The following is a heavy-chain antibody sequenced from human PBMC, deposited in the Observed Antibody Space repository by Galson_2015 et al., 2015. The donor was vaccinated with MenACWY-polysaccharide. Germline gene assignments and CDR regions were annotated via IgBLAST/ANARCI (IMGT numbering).Heavy chain of an antibody. CDR1: TVTFRGSG. D-gene: IGHD6-13*01. Sequence: SLRLSCAASTVTFRGSGMHWVRQAPGKGLEWVAVIQYDGTSKVYADSVKGRFTVSRDNSKNRLYLEMNSLRAEDTAVYYCAREASRIVFHAFDTWGQGTMVTVSS. CDR2: IQYDGTSK. CDR3: AREASRIVFHAFDT. J-gene: IGHJ3*02. V-gene: IGHV3-33*01.